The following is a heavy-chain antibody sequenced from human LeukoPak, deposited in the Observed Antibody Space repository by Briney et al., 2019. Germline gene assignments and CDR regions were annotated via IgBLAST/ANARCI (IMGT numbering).Heavy chain of an antibody. CDR1: GGSISSTN. CDR3: ARAVPAAIVRSHWYFDL. V-gene: IGHV4-59*01. CDR2: IYYSGRT. D-gene: IGHD6-25*01. Sequence: SETLSLTCTVSGGSISSTNWSWIRQPPGKGLGWIGYIYYSGRTNYNPSLKSRVTISVDTSKNQFSLKLSAVASADTAVYYCARAVPAAIVRSHWYFDLWGRGTVVTVSS. J-gene: IGHJ2*01.